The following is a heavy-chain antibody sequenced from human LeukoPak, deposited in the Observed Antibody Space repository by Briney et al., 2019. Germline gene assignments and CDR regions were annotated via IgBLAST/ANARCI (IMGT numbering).Heavy chain of an antibody. V-gene: IGHV1-69*05. D-gene: IGHD2-2*01. CDR1: GYTFTSYG. J-gene: IGHJ3*02. CDR3: AREGGYMVVPAAQAFDI. Sequence: GASVKVSCKASGYTFTSYGISWVRQAPGQGLEWMGGIIPIFGTANYAQKFQGRVTITTDESTSTAYMELSSLRSEDTAVYYCAREGGYMVVPAAQAFDIWGQGTMVTVSS. CDR2: IIPIFGTA.